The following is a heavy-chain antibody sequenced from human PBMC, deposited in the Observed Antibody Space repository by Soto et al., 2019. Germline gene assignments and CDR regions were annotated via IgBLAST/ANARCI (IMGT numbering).Heavy chain of an antibody. J-gene: IGHJ1*01. D-gene: IGHD6-13*01. CDR3: ARDPSDLWQPDQYFQH. CDR2: ISYDGSNK. V-gene: IGHV3-30*03. Sequence: GGSLRLSCAASGFTFSSYGMHWVRQAPGKGLEWVAVISYDGSNKYYADSVKGRFTISRDNSKNTLYLQMNSLRAEDTAVYYCARDPSDLWQPDQYFQHWGQGXLVTVYS. CDR1: GFTFSSYG.